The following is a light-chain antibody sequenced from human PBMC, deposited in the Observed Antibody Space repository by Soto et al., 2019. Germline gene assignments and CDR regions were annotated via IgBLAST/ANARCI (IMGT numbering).Light chain of an antibody. CDR3: QQYNNWPPT. CDR2: GAS. J-gene: IGKJ1*01. CDR1: QSVSSN. V-gene: IGKV3-15*01. Sequence: EIVMTQSPATLSVSPGERATLSCRASQSVSSNLGWYQQKPGQAPRLLIYGASTRATGIPARFSGSGSGTEFTLPVSSLQSEDFAVYYCQQYNNWPPTFGQGTTV.